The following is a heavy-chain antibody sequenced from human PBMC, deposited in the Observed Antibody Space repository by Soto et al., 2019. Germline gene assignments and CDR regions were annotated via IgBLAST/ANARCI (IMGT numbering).Heavy chain of an antibody. CDR1: GYSFTTYW. CDR3: ARPSARGMAARPGGYYYYGMDV. J-gene: IGHJ6*02. CDR2: IYPGDSDT. Sequence: PGESLKISCKGSGYSFTTYWIAWVRQMPGKVLEWMGVIYPGDSDTRYSPSFQGQVTISVDKSIRTAYLQWSSLKASDTAMYYCARPSARGMAARPGGYYYYGMDVWGQGXTVTVYS. D-gene: IGHD6-6*01. V-gene: IGHV5-51*01.